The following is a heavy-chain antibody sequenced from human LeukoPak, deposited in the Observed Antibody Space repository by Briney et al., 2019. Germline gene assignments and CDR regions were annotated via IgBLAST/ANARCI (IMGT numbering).Heavy chain of an antibody. J-gene: IGHJ6*03. CDR3: ANNYGGNAYYYYYYMDV. V-gene: IGHV3-74*01. CDR2: IKSDGGLT. D-gene: IGHD4-23*01. CDR1: GFTFSDYW. Sequence: GGSLRLSCAASGFTFSDYWMHWVRQAPGKGLVWVSRIKSDGGLTNYADSVKGRFTISRDNSKNTLYLQMNSLRAEDTAVYYCANNYGGNAYYYYYYMDVWGKGTTVTISS.